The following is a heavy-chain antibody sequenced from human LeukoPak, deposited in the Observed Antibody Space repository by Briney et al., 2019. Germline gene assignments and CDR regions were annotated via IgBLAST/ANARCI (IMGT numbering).Heavy chain of an antibody. CDR1: GFTFSSYA. D-gene: IGHD3-3*01. Sequence: GGSLRLSCAASGFTFSSYAMSWVRQAPGKGLEWVSAISGSGGSTYYADSVKGRFTISRDNSKNTLYLQMNSLRAEDTAVYYCARDREYDFWSGYFPGMFDPWGQGTLVTVSS. V-gene: IGHV3-23*01. CDR3: ARDREYDFWSGYFPGMFDP. CDR2: ISGSGGST. J-gene: IGHJ5*02.